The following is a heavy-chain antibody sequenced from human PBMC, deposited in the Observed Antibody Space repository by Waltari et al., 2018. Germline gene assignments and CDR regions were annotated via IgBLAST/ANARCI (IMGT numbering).Heavy chain of an antibody. J-gene: IGHJ6*03. CDR1: GYTFTGYY. V-gene: IGHV1-69-2*01. D-gene: IGHD6-6*01. CDR3: AKAARPEYYYMDV. Sequence: EVQLVQSGAEVKKPGDTVKISCKVSGYTFTGYYIHWLQEATGKGLEWMGLVDPEDGETRFAEKFQGRIIITADTSTDTAYMELSSLRSEDTAIYYCAKAARPEYYYMDVWGKGTTVTISS. CDR2: VDPEDGET.